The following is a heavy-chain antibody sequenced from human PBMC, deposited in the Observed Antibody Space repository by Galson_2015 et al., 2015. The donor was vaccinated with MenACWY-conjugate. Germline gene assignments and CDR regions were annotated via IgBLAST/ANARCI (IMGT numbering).Heavy chain of an antibody. CDR2: IYYSGST. Sequence: SETLSLTCTVSGGSVSSGSYYWSWIRQPPGKGLEWIGYIYYSGSTNYNPSLKSRVTISVDTSKNQFSLKLSSVTAADTAVYYYARDRRSRTGTGMGFDYWGQGTLVTVSS. CDR1: GGSVSSGSYY. J-gene: IGHJ4*02. CDR3: ARDRRSRTGTGMGFDY. V-gene: IGHV4-61*01. D-gene: IGHD1-7*01.